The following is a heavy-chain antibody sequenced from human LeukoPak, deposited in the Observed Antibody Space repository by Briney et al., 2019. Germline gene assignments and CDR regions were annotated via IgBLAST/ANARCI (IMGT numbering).Heavy chain of an antibody. CDR2: INPNSGGT. CDR1: GYTFTGYY. V-gene: IGHV1-2*02. J-gene: IGHJ4*02. D-gene: IGHD3-3*01. Sequence: EASVKVSCKASGYTFTGYYMHWVRQAPGQGLEWMGWINPNSGGTNYAQKFQGRVTMTRDTSISTAYMELSRLRSDDTAVYYCARAPHDFWSGPIDYWGQGTLVTVSS. CDR3: ARAPHDFWSGPIDY.